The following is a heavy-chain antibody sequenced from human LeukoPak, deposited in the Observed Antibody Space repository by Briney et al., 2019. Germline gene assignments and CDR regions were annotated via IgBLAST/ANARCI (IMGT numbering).Heavy chain of an antibody. CDR2: IIPIFGTA. CDR3: ARDYYDFWSPTGFDP. CDR1: GGTLSSYA. Sequence: SVKVSCKASGGTLSSYAISWVRQAPGQGLEWMGGIIPIFGTANYAQKFQGRVTITADESTSTAYMELSSLRSEDTAVYYCARDYYDFWSPTGFDPWGQGTLVTVSS. V-gene: IGHV1-69*13. D-gene: IGHD3-3*01. J-gene: IGHJ5*02.